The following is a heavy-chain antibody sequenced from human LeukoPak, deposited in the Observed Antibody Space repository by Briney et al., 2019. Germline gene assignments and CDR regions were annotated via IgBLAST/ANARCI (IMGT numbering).Heavy chain of an antibody. CDR2: INPNSGGT. Sequence: GASVKVSCKASGYTFTGYYIHWVRQAPGQGLEWMGWINPNSGGTNYAQKFQGRVTMTRDTSISTAYMELSRLRSDDTAVYYCARCAGRSWYAHCDFWGQGTLVTVSS. D-gene: IGHD6-13*01. CDR3: ARCAGRSWYAHCDF. V-gene: IGHV1-2*02. CDR1: GYTFTGYY. J-gene: IGHJ4*02.